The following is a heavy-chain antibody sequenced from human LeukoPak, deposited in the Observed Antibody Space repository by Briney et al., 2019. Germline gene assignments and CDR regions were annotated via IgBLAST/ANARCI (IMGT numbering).Heavy chain of an antibody. CDR3: ARDMSDDYSLDY. CDR1: GFSFSDYS. Sequence: GGSLRLSCAASGFSFSDYSMNWVRQAPGKGLEWVSSITISSSIIYHADSVKGRFTISRDNAKNSLFLQMNSLRAEDTAVYFCARDMSDDYSLDYWGQGTPVSVSS. J-gene: IGHJ4*02. D-gene: IGHD3-16*01. V-gene: IGHV3-21*01. CDR2: ITISSSII.